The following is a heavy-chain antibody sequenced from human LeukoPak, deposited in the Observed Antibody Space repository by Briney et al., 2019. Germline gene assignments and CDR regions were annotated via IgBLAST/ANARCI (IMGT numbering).Heavy chain of an antibody. CDR1: GFTFSSYA. Sequence: GGSLRLSCAASGFTFSSYAMSWVRQAPGKGLEWVSAISGSGGSTYYADSVKGRFTISRDNSKNTLYLQMNGLRAEDTAVYYCARRGLVSYYYGMDVWGKGTTVTVSS. J-gene: IGHJ6*04. V-gene: IGHV3-23*01. D-gene: IGHD3/OR15-3a*01. CDR2: ISGSGGST. CDR3: ARRGLVSYYYGMDV.